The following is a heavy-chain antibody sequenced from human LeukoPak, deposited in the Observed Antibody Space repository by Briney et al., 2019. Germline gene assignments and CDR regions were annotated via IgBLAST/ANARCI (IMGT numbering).Heavy chain of an antibody. CDR1: GYTFTSYY. CDR2: INPSGGST. CDR3: ARDLMRRNWFDP. J-gene: IGHJ5*02. Sequence: ASVKVSCKASGYTFTSYYMHWVRQAPGQGLEWMGIINPSGGSTSYAQKFQGRVTMTRDTSTSTVYMELSSLRSEDTAVYSCARDLMRRNWFDPWGQGTLVTVSS. V-gene: IGHV1-46*01.